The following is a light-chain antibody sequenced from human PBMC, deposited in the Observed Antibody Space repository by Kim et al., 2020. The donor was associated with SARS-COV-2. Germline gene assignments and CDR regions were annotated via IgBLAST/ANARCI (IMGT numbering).Light chain of an antibody. CDR3: QQRSNWPRLT. CDR1: QSVSSY. J-gene: IGKJ4*01. V-gene: IGKV3-11*01. Sequence: SPGERATLSCRASQSVSSYLAWYQQKPGQAPRLLIYDASNRVTGIPARFSGSGSGTDFTLTISSLEPEDFAVYYCQQRSNWPRLTFGGGTKVDIK. CDR2: DAS.